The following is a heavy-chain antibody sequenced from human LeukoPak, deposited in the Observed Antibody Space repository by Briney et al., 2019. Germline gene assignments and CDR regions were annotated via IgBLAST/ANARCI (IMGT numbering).Heavy chain of an antibody. V-gene: IGHV3-74*01. J-gene: IGHJ4*02. CDR1: RFAFSRYW. D-gene: IGHD3-22*01. Sequence: GGSLRLSCAASRFAFSRYWMHWVRQAPGKGLVWVSRINSDGISTSYAASVKGRFTISRDNAKNTLYLQMNSLRAEDTAVYYCARDGNYYDSSGPADYWGQGTLVTVSS. CDR2: INSDGIST. CDR3: ARDGNYYDSSGPADY.